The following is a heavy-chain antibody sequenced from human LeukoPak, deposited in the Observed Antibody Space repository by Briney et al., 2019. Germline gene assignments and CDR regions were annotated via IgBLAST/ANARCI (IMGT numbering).Heavy chain of an antibody. CDR2: IYYSGST. J-gene: IGHJ4*02. CDR3: ARTIAARPGGGY. D-gene: IGHD6-6*01. V-gene: IGHV4-39*01. Sequence: SETLSLTCTVSGGSISSSSYYWGWIRQPPGKGLEWIGSIYYSGSTYYNPSLKSRATISVDTSKNQFSLKLSSVTAADTAVYYCARTIAARPGGGYWGQGTLVTVSS. CDR1: GGSISSSSYY.